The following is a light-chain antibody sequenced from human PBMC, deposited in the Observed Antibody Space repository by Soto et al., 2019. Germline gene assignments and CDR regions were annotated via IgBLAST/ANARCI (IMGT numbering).Light chain of an antibody. CDR3: LQYSSHSWT. Sequence: DIKMTQSPSSLSPSVGDRVTITCRASRSISDWLAWYQQKPGKAPELLIFDASNLKSGVSSRFSGSGSGTEFTLTISRLQPDDVATYYCLQYSSHSWTFGQRTKVDIK. CDR1: RSISDW. V-gene: IGKV1-5*01. CDR2: DAS. J-gene: IGKJ1*01.